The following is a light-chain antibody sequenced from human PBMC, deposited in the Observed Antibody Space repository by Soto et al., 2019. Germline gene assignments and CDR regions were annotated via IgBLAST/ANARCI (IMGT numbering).Light chain of an antibody. CDR2: SND. V-gene: IGLV1-44*01. Sequence: SVLTQPPSASGTPGQRVTISCSGSSSSIGSNTVNWYQQLPGTAPKLLIYSNDRRPSGVPDRFSGSKSATSASLAISGLQSEDAADYYCAAWDDSLTGYVVFGGGTKLTVL. CDR1: SSSIGSNT. J-gene: IGLJ2*01. CDR3: AAWDDSLTGYVV.